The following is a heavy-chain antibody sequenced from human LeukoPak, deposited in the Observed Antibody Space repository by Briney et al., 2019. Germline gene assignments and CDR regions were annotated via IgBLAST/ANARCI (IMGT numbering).Heavy chain of an antibody. V-gene: IGHV1-69*13. D-gene: IGHD3-22*01. J-gene: IGHJ6*02. CDR1: GYTFTSYA. Sequence: SVKVSCKASGYTFTSYAISWVRQAPGQGLEWMGGIIPIFGTANYAQKFQGRVTITADESTSTAYMELSSLRSEDTAVYYCASTGGYPTYYYDSSGYYSGDEYYYYGMDVWGQGTTVTVSS. CDR3: ASTGGYPTYYYDSSGYYSGDEYYYYGMDV. CDR2: IIPIFGTA.